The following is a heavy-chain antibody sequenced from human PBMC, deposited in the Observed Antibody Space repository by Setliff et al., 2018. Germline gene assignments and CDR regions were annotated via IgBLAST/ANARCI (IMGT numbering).Heavy chain of an antibody. J-gene: IGHJ2*01. D-gene: IGHD6-6*01. CDR1: GFTFSDYY. CDR2: ISSGGSTM. V-gene: IGHV3-11*01. Sequence: GGSLRLSCAASGFTFSDYYMGWIRQAPGKGLEWVSYISSGGSTMYYADSVKGRFTISRDNAKNSLYLQMNSRRAEDTAVYYCARDGPPEDSTSSIQDSNFDRCGRGTLVTVAS. CDR3: ARDGPPEDSTSSIQDSNFDR.